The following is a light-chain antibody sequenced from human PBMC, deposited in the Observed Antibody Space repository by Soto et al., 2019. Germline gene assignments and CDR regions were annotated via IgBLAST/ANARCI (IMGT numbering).Light chain of an antibody. J-gene: IGKJ5*01. CDR1: QSVSSSY. CDR3: QQCGSSPPIT. V-gene: IGKV3-20*01. Sequence: EILLTQYPGTLSLSPGERATLSCWASQSVSSSYLAWYQQKPGQAPRLLIYGASSRATGIPDRFSGSGSGTDFTLTISRLEPEDFAVYYCQQCGSSPPITFGQGTRLEIK. CDR2: GAS.